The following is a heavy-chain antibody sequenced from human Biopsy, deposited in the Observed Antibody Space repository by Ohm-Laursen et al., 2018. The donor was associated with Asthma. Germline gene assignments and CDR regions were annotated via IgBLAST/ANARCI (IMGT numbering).Heavy chain of an antibody. CDR2: INYSGST. V-gene: IGHV4-31*03. CDR3: ARDLSGYCTSSACYGFDS. J-gene: IGHJ5*01. Sequence: TLSLTCTVSGGSLSSGPYYWSWARQHPGKGLEWIGYINYSGSTFYSPSLESRVTVSVDTSKNQFSLKLSSVTAADTAVYYCARDLSGYCTSSACYGFDSWGRGTLVTVSS. D-gene: IGHD2-8*01. CDR1: GGSLSSGPYY.